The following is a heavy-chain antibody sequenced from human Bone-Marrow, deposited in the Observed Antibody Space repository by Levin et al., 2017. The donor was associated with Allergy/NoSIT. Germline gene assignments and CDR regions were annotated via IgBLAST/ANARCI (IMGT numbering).Heavy chain of an antibody. V-gene: IGHV3-48*04. J-gene: IGHJ4*02. CDR1: GFTFSSYS. D-gene: IGHD1-26*01. Sequence: GESLKISCAASGFTFSSYSMNWVRQAPGKGLEWVSYISSSSSTIYYADSVKGRFTISRDNAKNSLYLQMNSLRAEDTAVYYCARDGLVGTRMAYYFDYWGQGTLVTVSS. CDR2: ISSSSSTI. CDR3: ARDGLVGTRMAYYFDY.